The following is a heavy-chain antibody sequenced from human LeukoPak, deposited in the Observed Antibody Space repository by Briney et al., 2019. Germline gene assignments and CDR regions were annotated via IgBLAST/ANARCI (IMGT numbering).Heavy chain of an antibody. V-gene: IGHV3-23*01. CDR1: GFTFSSYA. J-gene: IGHJ5*02. Sequence: GGSLRLSCTASGFTFSSYALSWVRQAPGKGLEWVSLVSAGGGSIYYIDSVKGRFIISRDNSKNTLYLQMNSLRVEDTAVYYCTKDFAVASYNWFDPWGQGTLVTVSS. CDR3: TKDFAVASYNWFDP. CDR2: VSAGGGSI. D-gene: IGHD5-12*01.